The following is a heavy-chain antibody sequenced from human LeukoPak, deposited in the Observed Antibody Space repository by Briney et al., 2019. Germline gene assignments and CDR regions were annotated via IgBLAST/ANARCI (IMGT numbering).Heavy chain of an antibody. Sequence: GRSLRLSCAASGFTFSSYAMHWVRQAPGKGLEWVAVISYDGSNKYYADSVKGRFTISRDNSKNTLYLQMNSLRAEDTAVYYCARWGYCSGGSCYSGGFYYYYGMDVWGQGTTVTVSS. CDR3: ARWGYCSGGSCYSGGFYYYYGMDV. D-gene: IGHD2-15*01. CDR2: ISYDGSNK. V-gene: IGHV3-30*04. CDR1: GFTFSSYA. J-gene: IGHJ6*02.